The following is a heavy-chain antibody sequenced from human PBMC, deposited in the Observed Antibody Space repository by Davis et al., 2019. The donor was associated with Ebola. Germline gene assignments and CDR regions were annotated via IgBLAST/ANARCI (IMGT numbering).Heavy chain of an antibody. V-gene: IGHV6-1*01. D-gene: IGHD5-12*01. CDR3: ARVALATYGMDV. J-gene: IGHJ6*02. Sequence: SQTLSLTCAIPGDSVPSNSAAWNWLRQSPSRGLEWLGRTYYRSKWYNDYAVSVKSRITINPDTSKNQFSLQLNSVTPEDTAVYYCARVALATYGMDVWGQGTTVTVSS. CDR2: TYYRSKWYN. CDR1: GDSVPSNSAA.